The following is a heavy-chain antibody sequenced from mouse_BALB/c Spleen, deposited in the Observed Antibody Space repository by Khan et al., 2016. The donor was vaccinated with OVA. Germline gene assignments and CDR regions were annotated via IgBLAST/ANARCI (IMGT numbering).Heavy chain of an antibody. CDR2: INPHIGET. V-gene: IGHV1-20*02. Sequence: VQLQQPGPELVKPGASVKISCKASGYSFTGYFMNWVMQSHGKSLEWIGRINPHIGETFYNPKFKGKATLTVDESSSTVHMELRSLASEDSAVYYCARKNGSDFDYWGQGTTLTVSS. J-gene: IGHJ2*01. CDR1: GYSFTGYF. D-gene: IGHD1-1*01. CDR3: ARKNGSDFDY.